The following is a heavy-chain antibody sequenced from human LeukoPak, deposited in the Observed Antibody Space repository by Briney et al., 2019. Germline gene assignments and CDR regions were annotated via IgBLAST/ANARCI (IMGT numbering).Heavy chain of an antibody. CDR3: PRAMTEGIMRVFGPGEVDFDY. CDR1: GGSMSSGGYC. Sequence: SQTLSLTCAVSGGSMSSGGYCWSWIRQPPGKGLEWIGYIYHSGSTYYNPSLKSRVTISVDRSKNQFSLKLSSVTAADTAVYYYPRAMTEGIMRVFGPGEVDFDYWGQGTLVTVSS. J-gene: IGHJ4*02. CDR2: IYHSGST. V-gene: IGHV4-30-2*01. D-gene: IGHD3-16*01.